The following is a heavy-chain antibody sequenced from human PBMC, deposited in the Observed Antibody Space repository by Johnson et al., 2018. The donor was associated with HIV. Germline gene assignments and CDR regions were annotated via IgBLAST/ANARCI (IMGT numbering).Heavy chain of an antibody. J-gene: IGHJ3*02. CDR2: INWNGGNT. V-gene: IGHV3-20*04. CDR3: ARASGYSSGGEESRVDGFDI. CDR1: GFRFEDYG. D-gene: IGHD6-19*01. Sequence: VQLVESGGGVVRPGGSLRLSCVASGFRFEDYGMNWVRQAPGKGLEWVSGINWNGGNTDYVDSVKGRFTISRDNAKNSLYLQMNTLRNEDTSLYYCARASGYSSGGEESRVDGFDIWGQGTMVTVSS.